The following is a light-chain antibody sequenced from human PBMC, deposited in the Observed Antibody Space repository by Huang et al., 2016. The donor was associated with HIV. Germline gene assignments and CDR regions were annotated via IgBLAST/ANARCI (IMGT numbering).Light chain of an antibody. Sequence: DIQMTQSPSSLSASVGDRVTITCRASQSIDKYLNWYQHKPGKAPKVLIYAASSLQSEVPSRCSGSGSGTDFTLTISNLQSDDCATYYCQHSFSTPWTFGQGTKVEIE. CDR3: QHSFSTPWT. CDR1: QSIDKY. V-gene: IGKV1-39*01. J-gene: IGKJ1*01. CDR2: AAS.